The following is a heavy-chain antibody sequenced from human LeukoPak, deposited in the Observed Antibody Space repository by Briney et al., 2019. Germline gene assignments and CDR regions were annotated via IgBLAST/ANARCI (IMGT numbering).Heavy chain of an antibody. CDR2: INPGGGST. V-gene: IGHV1-46*01. CDR1: GYTFTNYY. Sequence: ASVNVSCRSSGYTFTNYYIHWVRQAPGQGLEWLGIINPGGGSTTYAQKFRLRVTMTSDTSTSTVFMELSSLRSEDTAIYYCAREGPATYHFDFWGQGTLVTVSS. CDR3: AREGPATYHFDF. J-gene: IGHJ4*02. D-gene: IGHD2-2*01.